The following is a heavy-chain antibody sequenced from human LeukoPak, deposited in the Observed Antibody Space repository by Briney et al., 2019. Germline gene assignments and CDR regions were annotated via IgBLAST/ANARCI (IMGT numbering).Heavy chain of an antibody. D-gene: IGHD3-22*01. CDR2: IYPGDSHT. CDR1: GHSFTSYW. V-gene: IGHV5-51*01. Sequence: GESLKISCKDSGHSFTSYWISWVRQMPGKGLEWMGIIYPGDSHTIYSPSFQGQVTISADKSISTAYLQWSSLKASDTAMYYCARLNDYDSSGYYPPDYWGQGTLVTVSS. J-gene: IGHJ4*02. CDR3: ARLNDYDSSGYYPPDY.